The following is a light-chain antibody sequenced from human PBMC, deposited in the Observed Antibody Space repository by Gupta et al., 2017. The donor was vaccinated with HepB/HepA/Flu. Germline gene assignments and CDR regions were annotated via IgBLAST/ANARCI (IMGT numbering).Light chain of an antibody. Sequence: EIVLTQSPDTLSLSPGERATLSCRASQSVSRYLAWYQQKPGQAPRLLIYDASNRATGIPARFSGSGCGTDFTLTISSREPEDFAVYYCQQRSNWPPLTFGGGTKVEIK. CDR1: QSVSRY. CDR2: DAS. V-gene: IGKV3-11*01. J-gene: IGKJ4*01. CDR3: QQRSNWPPLT.